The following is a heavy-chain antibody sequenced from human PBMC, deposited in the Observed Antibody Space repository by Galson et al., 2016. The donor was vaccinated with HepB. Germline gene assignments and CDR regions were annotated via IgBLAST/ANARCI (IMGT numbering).Heavy chain of an antibody. V-gene: IGHV3-33*01. CDR1: GFSFSTYG. CDR3: ARDYSRSGPMYSYYYMDV. J-gene: IGHJ6*03. CDR2: IWHGGSIK. D-gene: IGHD6-13*01. Sequence: SLRLSCAASGFSFSTYGMHWVRQAPGKGLEWVAVIWHGGSIKYYGESVKGRFTISRDNSKNTLFLQMTALRVEDTAVYYCARDYSRSGPMYSYYYMDVWGKGTTVTVSS.